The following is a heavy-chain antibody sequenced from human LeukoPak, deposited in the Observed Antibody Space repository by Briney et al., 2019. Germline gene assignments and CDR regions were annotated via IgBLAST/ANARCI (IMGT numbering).Heavy chain of an antibody. J-gene: IGHJ5*02. V-gene: IGHV3-7*01. CDR2: IKQDGSEK. CDR3: ARVLRLVVPAAISWFDP. CDR1: GFTFSSYW. Sequence: PGGSLRLSCAASGFTFSSYWMSWVRQAPGKGLEWVANIKQDGSEKYYVDSVKGRFTISRDNAKNSLYLQMNSLRAEDTAVYYCARVLRLVVPAAISWFDPWGQGTLVTVSS. D-gene: IGHD2-2*02.